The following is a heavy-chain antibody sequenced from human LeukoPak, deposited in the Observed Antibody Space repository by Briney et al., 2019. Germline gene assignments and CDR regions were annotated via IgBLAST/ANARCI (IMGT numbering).Heavy chain of an antibody. Sequence: GGSLRLSCAASGFTFSSYDMHWVGQATGKGLEWVSAIGTAGDTYYPGSVKGRFTISRENAKNSLYLQMNSLRAGDTAVYYCARGSSDSSGYYFFDYWGQGALVTVSS. J-gene: IGHJ4*02. CDR3: ARGSSDSSGYYFFDY. CDR1: GFTFSSYD. CDR2: IGTAGDT. V-gene: IGHV3-13*01. D-gene: IGHD3-22*01.